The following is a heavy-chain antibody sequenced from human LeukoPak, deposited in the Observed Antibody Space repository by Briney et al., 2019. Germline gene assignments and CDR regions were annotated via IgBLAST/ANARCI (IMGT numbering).Heavy chain of an antibody. J-gene: IGHJ4*02. Sequence: RASVKVSCKASGYTFTGYYMHWVRQAPGQGLEWMGWINPNSGGTNYAQKFQGRVTMTRDTSISTAYMELSRLRSDDTAVYYCARGVIAAAGEIDYWGQGTLVTVSS. D-gene: IGHD6-13*01. CDR3: ARGVIAAAGEIDY. V-gene: IGHV1-2*02. CDR2: INPNSGGT. CDR1: GYTFTGYY.